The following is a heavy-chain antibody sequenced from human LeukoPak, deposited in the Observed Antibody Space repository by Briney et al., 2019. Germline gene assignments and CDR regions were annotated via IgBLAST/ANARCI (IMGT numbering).Heavy chain of an antibody. J-gene: IGHJ5*02. V-gene: IGHV1-2*02. CDR1: EHIFTIYH. CDR2: FNPDTRVP. CDR3: ALVKSGNWWFDP. Sequence: ASVKVPCKTSEHIFTIYHIHWVRKAPGQALDWMAWFNPDTRVPKYAQDFQGRVTVARGTFLTPTHLELSTLTSEDPGVYYCALVKSGNWWFDPWGPGTLVSVSS. D-gene: IGHD2-21*01.